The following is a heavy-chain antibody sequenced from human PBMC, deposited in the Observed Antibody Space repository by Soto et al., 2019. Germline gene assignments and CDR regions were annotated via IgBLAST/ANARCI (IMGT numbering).Heavy chain of an antibody. CDR1: GFSLSNARMG. V-gene: IGHV2-26*01. Sequence: QVTLKETGPVLVKPTETLTLTCTVSGFSLSNARMGVSWIRQPPGKALEWLAHIFSNDEKSYRTSLKSRLTISKDTSKSQVVLTMTNMDPVDTATYYCARMRYSYGSPLDYWGQGTMVTVSS. CDR3: ARMRYSYGSPLDY. J-gene: IGHJ4*02. D-gene: IGHD5-18*01. CDR2: IFSNDEK.